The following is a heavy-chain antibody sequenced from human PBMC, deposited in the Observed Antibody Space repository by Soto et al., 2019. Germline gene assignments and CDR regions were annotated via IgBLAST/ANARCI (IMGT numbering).Heavy chain of an antibody. CDR3: ATALGCRSTSCTLDY. V-gene: IGHV1-69*01. CDR1: GGTFGSYA. D-gene: IGHD2-2*01. Sequence: QVQLGQSGAEGKKPGPSVKVSCKASGGTFGSYAFSWVRQAPGQGLEWMGGIIPVSGAAHYAQKFQGRVTITADESTSTAYMELSSLSSQDTAVYYCATALGCRSTSCTLDYWGQGTRVIVSS. J-gene: IGHJ4*02. CDR2: IIPVSGAA.